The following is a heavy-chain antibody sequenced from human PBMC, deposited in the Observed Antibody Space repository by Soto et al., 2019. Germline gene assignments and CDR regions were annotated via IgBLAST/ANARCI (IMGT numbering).Heavy chain of an antibody. J-gene: IGHJ4*02. Sequence: GGSLRLSCAASGFTFSSYAMSWVRQAPGKGLEWVSAISGSGGSTNYADPVKGRFTISRDNSKNTLYLQMNGLRAEDTAVYYCAKERGYTYGAFDYWGQGTLVTVSS. D-gene: IGHD5-18*01. CDR2: ISGSGGST. V-gene: IGHV3-23*01. CDR1: GFTFSSYA. CDR3: AKERGYTYGAFDY.